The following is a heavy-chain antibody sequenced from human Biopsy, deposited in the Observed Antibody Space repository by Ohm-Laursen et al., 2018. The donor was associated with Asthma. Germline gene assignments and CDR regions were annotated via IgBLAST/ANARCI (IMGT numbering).Heavy chain of an antibody. D-gene: IGHD4-17*01. Sequence: VKISCKASGGTFSTFGISWVRQAPGQGLEWMGRIIPFYGTATYAQNFQGRLTLTADESTSTVYMELSSLRSEDTAVYFCARDYDGDYVQRHLPLAYWGQGTLVTVSS. CDR3: ARDYDGDYVQRHLPLAY. CDR2: IIPFYGTA. CDR1: GGTFSTFG. V-gene: IGHV1-69*13. J-gene: IGHJ4*02.